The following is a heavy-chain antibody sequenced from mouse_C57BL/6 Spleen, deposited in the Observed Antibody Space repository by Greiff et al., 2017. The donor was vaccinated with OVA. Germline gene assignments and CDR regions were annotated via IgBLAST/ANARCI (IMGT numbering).Heavy chain of an antibody. D-gene: IGHD2-3*01. CDR1: GYSITSGYY. Sequence: VQLKESGPGLVKPSQSLSLTCSVTGYSITSGYYWNWIRQFPGNKLEWMGYISYDGSNKYNPSLKNRISITRDTSKNQFFLKLNSVTTEDTATYYCARCYDYAMDYWGQGTSVTVSS. CDR3: ARCYDYAMDY. CDR2: ISYDGSN. J-gene: IGHJ4*01. V-gene: IGHV3-6*01.